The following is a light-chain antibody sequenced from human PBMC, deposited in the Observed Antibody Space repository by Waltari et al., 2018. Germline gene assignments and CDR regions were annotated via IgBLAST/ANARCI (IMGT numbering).Light chain of an antibody. J-gene: IGLJ2*01. CDR2: DDN. V-gene: IGLV6-57*02. CDR1: SGSIDTNY. CDR3: QSSDSSTGVV. Sequence: KFMLTQPHSVSESPGKTVTISCTGSSGSIDTNYVQWYQQRPGSAPRTVIYDDNQRPSGVPARFSGSLDSSSNSASLTISGLKTEYEADYYCQSSDSSTGVVFGGGTKLTVL.